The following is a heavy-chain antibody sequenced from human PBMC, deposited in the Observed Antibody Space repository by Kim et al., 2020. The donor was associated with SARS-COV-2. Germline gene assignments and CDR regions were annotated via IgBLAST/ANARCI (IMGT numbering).Heavy chain of an antibody. J-gene: IGHJ5*02. D-gene: IGHD2-15*01. Sequence: SETLSLTCTVSGGSISSYYWSWIRPPPGKGLEWIGYISYSGNTNYNPSLKSRVTISVDTSKNQFSLKRRSVTAADTAVYYCARLLPGCSGGSCYPAWGQGTLVTVSA. CDR2: ISYSGNT. CDR1: GGSISSYY. V-gene: IGHV4-59*08. CDR3: ARLLPGCSGGSCYPA.